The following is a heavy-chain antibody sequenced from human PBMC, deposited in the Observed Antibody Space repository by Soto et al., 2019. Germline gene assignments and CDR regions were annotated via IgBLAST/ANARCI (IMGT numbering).Heavy chain of an antibody. V-gene: IGHV3-30*18. Sequence: PVGSLRLSCAASGFTFSSYGMHWVRQAPGKGLEWVAVISYDGSNKYYADSVKGRFTISRDNSKNTLYLQMNSLRAEDTAVYYCAKDRDMDIWGQGTMVTVSS. CDR3: AKDRDMDI. J-gene: IGHJ3*02. CDR1: GFTFSSYG. CDR2: ISYDGSNK. D-gene: IGHD2-15*01.